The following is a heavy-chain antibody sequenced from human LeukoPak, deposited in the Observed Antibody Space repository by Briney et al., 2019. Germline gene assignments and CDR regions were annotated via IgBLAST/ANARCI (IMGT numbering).Heavy chain of an antibody. D-gene: IGHD6-13*01. Sequence: PTGGSLRLSCAASGFTFSSYGMHWVRQAPGKGLEWVAFIRYDGSNKYYADSVKGRFTISRDNSKNTLYLQMNSLRAEDTAVYYCAKGAAAAGLDYADAYYYYYYMDVWGKGTTVTISS. CDR3: AKGAAAAGLDYADAYYYYYYMDV. CDR2: IRYDGSNK. J-gene: IGHJ6*03. V-gene: IGHV3-30*02. CDR1: GFTFSSYG.